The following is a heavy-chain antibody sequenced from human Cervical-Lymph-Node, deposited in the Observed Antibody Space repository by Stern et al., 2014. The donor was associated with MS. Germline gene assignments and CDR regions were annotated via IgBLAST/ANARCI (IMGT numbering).Heavy chain of an antibody. Sequence: VQLEESGPGLVKPSETLSLTCTVSGGSISSYYWSWIRQPPGKGLEWIGYIYYSGSTNYNPSLKSRVTISVDTSKNQFSLKLSSVTAADTAVYYCASCSGGSCYHPHYYGMDVWGQGTTVTVSS. CDR1: GGSISSYY. V-gene: IGHV4-59*01. J-gene: IGHJ6*02. CDR2: IYYSGST. CDR3: ASCSGGSCYHPHYYGMDV. D-gene: IGHD2-15*01.